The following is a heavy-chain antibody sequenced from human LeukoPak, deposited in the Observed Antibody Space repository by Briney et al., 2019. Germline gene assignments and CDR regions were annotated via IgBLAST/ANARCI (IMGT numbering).Heavy chain of an antibody. D-gene: IGHD3-22*01. CDR2: IRSDGKT. J-gene: IGHJ1*01. V-gene: IGHV3-74*01. CDR1: GFTFSRYW. Sequence: GGSQRLFCEASGFTFSRYWMHWVRQAPGKGLVWVSRIRSDGKTNYADSVKGRFTISRDNAKNTVSLQMDSLRAEDTGVYYCARAPSEVGGYYPEYFRHWGQGTLVTVSS. CDR3: ARAPSEVGGYYPEYFRH.